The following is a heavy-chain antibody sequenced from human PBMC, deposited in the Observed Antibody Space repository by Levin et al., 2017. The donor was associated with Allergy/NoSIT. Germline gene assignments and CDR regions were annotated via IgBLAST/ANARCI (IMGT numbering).Heavy chain of an antibody. Sequence: VASVKVSCKASGYTFTNHYIYWMRQAPGQGLEWMGIITPTLGSTTYAQKFQGRVTMTRDTSTSTVYMELTSLTPDDTAFYYCARDACSGNSGYAWFDSWGQGTLVTVYS. V-gene: IGHV1-46*01. J-gene: IGHJ5*01. D-gene: IGHD5-12*01. CDR3: ARDACSGNSGYAWFDS. CDR2: ITPTLGST. CDR1: GYTFTNHY.